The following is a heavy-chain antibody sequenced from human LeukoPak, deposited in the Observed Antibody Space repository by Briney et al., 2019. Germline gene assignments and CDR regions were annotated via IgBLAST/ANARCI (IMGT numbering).Heavy chain of an antibody. D-gene: IGHD6-19*01. V-gene: IGHV3-9*01. CDR3: AKDNRRHYTSGPNPDSLH. J-gene: IGHJ4*02. CDR2: IRWNSGSI. Sequence: GGSLRLSCAGSGFIFNNYAMHWVRQPPGKGLEWVSGIRWNSGSIDYADSVKGRFTISRDNAKNSLYLQMNSLRVEDTAFYYCAKDNRRHYTSGPNPDSLHWGQGALVTVSS. CDR1: GFIFNNYA.